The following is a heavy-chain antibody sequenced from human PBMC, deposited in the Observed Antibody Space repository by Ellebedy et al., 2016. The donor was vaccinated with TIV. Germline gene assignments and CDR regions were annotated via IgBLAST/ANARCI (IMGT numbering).Heavy chain of an antibody. CDR2: INHSGST. Sequence: MPSETLSLTCAVYGGSFSGYCWGWIRQPPGKGLEWIGEINHSGSTNYNPSLKSRVTISVDTSKNQFSLKLSSVTAADTAVYYCARWVAVAATYCDYWGQGTLVTVSS. CDR3: ARWVAVAATYCDY. V-gene: IGHV4-34*01. J-gene: IGHJ4*02. CDR1: GGSFSGYC. D-gene: IGHD6-19*01.